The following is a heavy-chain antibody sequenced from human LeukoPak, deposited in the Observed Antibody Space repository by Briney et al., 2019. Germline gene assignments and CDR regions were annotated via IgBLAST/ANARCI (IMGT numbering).Heavy chain of an antibody. CDR1: GFTFSSYA. J-gene: IGHJ4*02. CDR2: ISGSGGST. Sequence: GGSLRLSCAASGFTFSSYAMSWVRQAPGKGLGWVSAISGSGGSTYYADSVKGRFTISRDNSKNTLYLQMNSLRAEDTAVYYCARDHSSWFFDYWGQGTLVTVSS. D-gene: IGHD6-13*01. V-gene: IGHV3-23*01. CDR3: ARDHSSWFFDY.